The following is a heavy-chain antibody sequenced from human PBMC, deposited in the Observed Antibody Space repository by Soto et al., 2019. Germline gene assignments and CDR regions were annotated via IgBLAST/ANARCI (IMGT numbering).Heavy chain of an antibody. CDR3: VRRHVSATGIDWFDP. CDR2: INAANGDT. J-gene: IGHJ5*02. CDR1: GYTFTSYG. V-gene: IGHV1-3*01. D-gene: IGHD6-13*01. Sequence: ASVKVSCKASGYTFTSYGIHWVRQAPGQRLEWMGWINAANGDTKYSPKFQGRVTITRDTSASTAYMELSSLRSEDTAVYYCVRRHVSATGIDWFDPWGQGTLVTVYS.